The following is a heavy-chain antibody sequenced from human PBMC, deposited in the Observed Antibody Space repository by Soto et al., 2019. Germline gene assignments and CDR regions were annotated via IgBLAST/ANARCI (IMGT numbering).Heavy chain of an antibody. J-gene: IGHJ1*01. CDR1: GYTFTSYG. CDR3: AGDGGVIALGDLHH. V-gene: IGHV1-18*04. CDR2: ISAYNGNT. D-gene: IGHD3-16*02. Sequence: QVQLVQSGAEVKKPGASVKVSCKASGYTFTSYGISWVRQAPGQGLEWMGWISAYNGNTNYLQKLQGRVTMTTDPSASTAYMEVRSLRSDDTAVYYCAGDGGVIALGDLHHWGQGTLVTFSS.